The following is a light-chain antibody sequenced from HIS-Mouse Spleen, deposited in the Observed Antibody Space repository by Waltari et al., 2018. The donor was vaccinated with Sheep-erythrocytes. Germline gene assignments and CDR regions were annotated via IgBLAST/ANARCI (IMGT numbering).Light chain of an antibody. Sequence: DIQLTHSPSFLSASVGDRVTITCRASQGISSYLAWYQQKPGKAPKLLIYAASTLQSGVPSRFSGSGSGTEFTLTISSLQPEDFATYYCQQLNSYPSTFGPGTKVDIK. CDR1: QGISSY. CDR3: QQLNSYPST. V-gene: IGKV1-9*01. CDR2: AAS. J-gene: IGKJ3*01.